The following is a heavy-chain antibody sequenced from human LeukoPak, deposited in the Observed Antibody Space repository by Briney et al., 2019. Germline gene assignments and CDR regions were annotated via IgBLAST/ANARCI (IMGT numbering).Heavy chain of an antibody. CDR3: ARGVGATDFDY. Sequence: SGTLSLTCAVSGGSISSGGYSWSWIRQPPGKGLEWIGYIYHSGSTYYNPSLKSRVTISVDRSKNQFSLKLSSVTAADTAVYYCARGVGATDFDYWGQGTLVTVSS. D-gene: IGHD1-26*01. J-gene: IGHJ4*02. CDR2: IYHSGST. CDR1: GGSISSGGYS. V-gene: IGHV4-30-2*01.